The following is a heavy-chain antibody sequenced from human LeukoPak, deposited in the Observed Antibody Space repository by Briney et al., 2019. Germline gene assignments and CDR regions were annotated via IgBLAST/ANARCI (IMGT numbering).Heavy chain of an antibody. CDR1: GFTFSSYA. D-gene: IGHD1-7*01. Sequence: PGRSLRLSCAASGFTFSSYAMHWVRQAPGKGLEWVAVISYDGSNKYYADSVKGRFTISRDNSKNTLYLQMNSLRAEDTAMYYCARQGGLGNYATGSWFDPWGQGTLVTVPS. CDR3: ARQGGLGNYATGSWFDP. CDR2: ISYDGSNK. V-gene: IGHV3-30-3*01. J-gene: IGHJ5*02.